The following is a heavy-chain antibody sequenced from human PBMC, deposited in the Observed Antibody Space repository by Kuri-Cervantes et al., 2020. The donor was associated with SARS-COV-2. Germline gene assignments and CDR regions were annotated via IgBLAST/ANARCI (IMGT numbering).Heavy chain of an antibody. CDR1: GFTFSSYG. J-gene: IGHJ6*02. Sequence: GESLKISCAASGFTFSSYGMHWVRQAPGKGLEWVSYISSSGSTIYYADSVKGRFTISRDNAKNSLYLQMNSLRAEDTAVYYCARDYYGMDVWGQGTTVTVSS. CDR2: ISSSGSTI. V-gene: IGHV3-48*03. CDR3: ARDYYGMDV.